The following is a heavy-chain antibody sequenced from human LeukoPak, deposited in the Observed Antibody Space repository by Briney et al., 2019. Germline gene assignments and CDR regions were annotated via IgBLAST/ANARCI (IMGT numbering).Heavy chain of an antibody. D-gene: IGHD3-22*01. CDR1: GGSFSGYY. CDR2: INHSGST. J-gene: IGHJ6*02. Sequence: SETLSLTCAVYGGSFSGYYWSWIRQPPGKGLEWIGEINHSGSTNYNPSLKSRVTISVDTSKNQFSLKLRSVTAADTAVYYCVRDRVDSSGYYYYYGLDVWGQGTTVTVSS. CDR3: VRDRVDSSGYYYYYGLDV. V-gene: IGHV4-34*01.